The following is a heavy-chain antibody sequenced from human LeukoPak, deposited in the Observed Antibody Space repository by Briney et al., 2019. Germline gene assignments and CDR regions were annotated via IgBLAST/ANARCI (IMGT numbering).Heavy chain of an antibody. CDR2: IYPGDSAT. J-gene: IGHJ4*02. Sequence: GESLKISCKASGYYFPLFWIGWVRQLPGKGPEWMGIIYPGDSATKYSPSFQGQVTISADQSISTAYLQWTSLEASDTAMYYCVRLGNGYNLSFYSFDYWGQGILVTVSS. D-gene: IGHD5-24*01. CDR1: GYYFPLFW. V-gene: IGHV5-51*01. CDR3: VRLGNGYNLSFYSFDY.